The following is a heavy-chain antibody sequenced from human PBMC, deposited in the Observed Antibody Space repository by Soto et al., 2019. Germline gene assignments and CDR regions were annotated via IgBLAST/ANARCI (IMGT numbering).Heavy chain of an antibody. CDR3: ASGQTLVYDSSVYPFDY. CDR2: IRRDTGNT. V-gene: IGHV1-18*01. CDR1: GYTFTSYG. J-gene: IGHJ4*02. Sequence: QVQLVQSGAEVKKPGASVKVSCKASGYTFTSYGISWVRQAPGQGLEWMGWIRRDTGNTNYAQKLQGRVTMTTDTSTSTAYRELRSLRSDDTAVYYCASGQTLVYDSSVYPFDYWGQGTLVTVSS. D-gene: IGHD3-22*01.